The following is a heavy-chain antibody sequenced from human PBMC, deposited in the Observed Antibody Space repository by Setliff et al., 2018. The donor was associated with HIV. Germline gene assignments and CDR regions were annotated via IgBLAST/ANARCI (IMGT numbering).Heavy chain of an antibody. CDR2: IRYDGSNK. V-gene: IGHV3-30*02. J-gene: IGHJ1*01. CDR1: GFTFSSYG. D-gene: IGHD3-22*01. CDR3: AKDLYYYDSSGYEDFQH. Sequence: PGGSLRLSCAASGFTFSSYGMHWVRQAPGKGLEWVAFIRYDGSNKYYADSVKGRFTISRDNSKNTLYLQMNSLRAEDTAVYYCAKDLYYYDSSGYEDFQHWGQGTLVTVSS.